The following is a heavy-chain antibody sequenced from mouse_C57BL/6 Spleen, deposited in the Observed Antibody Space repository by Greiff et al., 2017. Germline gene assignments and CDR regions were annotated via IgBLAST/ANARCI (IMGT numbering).Heavy chain of an antibody. CDR1: GYTFTSYW. CDR3: AIKPTYYSNYYAMDY. V-gene: IGHV1-74*01. CDR2: IHPSGSDT. Sequence: QVQLQQPGAELVKPGASVKVSCKASGYTFTSYWMHWVKQRPGQGLEWIGRIHPSGSDTNYNQKFKGKATLTVDKSSSTAYMQLSSLTSEDSAVYYCAIKPTYYSNYYAMDYWGQGTSVTVSS. J-gene: IGHJ4*01. D-gene: IGHD2-5*01.